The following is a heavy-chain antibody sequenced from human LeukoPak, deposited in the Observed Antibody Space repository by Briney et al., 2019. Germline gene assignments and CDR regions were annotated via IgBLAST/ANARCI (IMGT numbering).Heavy chain of an antibody. V-gene: IGHV1-2*02. Sequence: ASVKASCKASGYTFTSYYMHWVRQAPGQGLEWMGIINPNSGGTNYAQKFQGRVTMTRDTSISTAYMELSRLRSDDTAVYYCARDPIAAAGFDYWGQGTLVTVSS. CDR1: GYTFTSYY. CDR2: INPNSGGT. CDR3: ARDPIAAAGFDY. J-gene: IGHJ4*02. D-gene: IGHD6-13*01.